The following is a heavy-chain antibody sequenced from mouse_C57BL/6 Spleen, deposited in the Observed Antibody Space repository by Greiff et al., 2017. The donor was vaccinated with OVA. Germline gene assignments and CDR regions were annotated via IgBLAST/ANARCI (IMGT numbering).Heavy chain of an antibody. CDR3: ARDTTVVAWYFDV. CDR2: IYPGDGDT. CDR1: GYAFSSSW. J-gene: IGHJ1*03. D-gene: IGHD1-1*01. V-gene: IGHV1-82*01. Sequence: VQLQQSGPELVKPGASVKISCKASGYAFSSSWMNWVKQRPGKGLEWIGRIYPGDGDTNYNGKFKGKATLTADKSSSTAYMQLSSLTSEDSAVYFCARDTTVVAWYFDVWGTGTTVTVSS.